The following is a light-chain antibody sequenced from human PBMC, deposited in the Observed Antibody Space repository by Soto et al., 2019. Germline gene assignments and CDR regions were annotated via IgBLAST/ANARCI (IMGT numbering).Light chain of an antibody. CDR1: QSINAY. J-gene: IGKJ2*01. Sequence: DIQMTQSPSSLSASVGDTVTISCRASQSINAYLNWYQQKPGKAPKLLIYKASTLKSGVPSRFSGSGSGIEFTLTIASLQPEDFSTYYCQQSDSTPYTFGQGTKVDIK. V-gene: IGKV1-39*01. CDR2: KAS. CDR3: QQSDSTPYT.